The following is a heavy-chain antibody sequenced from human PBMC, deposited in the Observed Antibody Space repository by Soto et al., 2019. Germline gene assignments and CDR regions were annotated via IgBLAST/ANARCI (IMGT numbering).Heavy chain of an antibody. D-gene: IGHD3-3*01. CDR1: GFTFSSYA. J-gene: IGHJ6*02. V-gene: IGHV3-23*01. CDR3: AKGGTIYGKAYGMDV. Sequence: EVQLLESGGGLVQPGGSLRLSCAASGFTFSSYAMSWVRQAPGKGLEWVSAISGSGGSTYYADSVKGRFTISRDNPKDTLDLQMNSLRAEDTAVYYCAKGGTIYGKAYGMDVWCQGTAVTVSS. CDR2: ISGSGGST.